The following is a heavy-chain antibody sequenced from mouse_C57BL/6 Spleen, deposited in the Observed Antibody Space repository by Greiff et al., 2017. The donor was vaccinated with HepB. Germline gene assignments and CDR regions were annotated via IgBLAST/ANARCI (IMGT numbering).Heavy chain of an antibody. J-gene: IGHJ2*01. CDR2: ISYDGSN. D-gene: IGHD1-1*01. CDR3: ARMDYYGSSYSY. CDR1: GYSITSGYY. V-gene: IGHV3-6*01. Sequence: EVKLQESGPGLVKPSQSLSLTCSVTGYSITSGYYWNWIRQFPGNKLEWMGYISYDGSNNYNPSLKNRISITRDTSKNQFFLKLNSVTTEDTATYYCARMDYYGSSYSYWGQGTTLTVSS.